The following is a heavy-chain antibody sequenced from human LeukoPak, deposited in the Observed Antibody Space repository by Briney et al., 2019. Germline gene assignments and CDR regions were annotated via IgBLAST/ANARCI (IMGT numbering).Heavy chain of an antibody. CDR3: AKPYGSYNYGAFES. CDR2: ISRSDDST. CDR1: GLTFSNYA. J-gene: IGHJ4*02. V-gene: IGHV3-23*01. Sequence: GGSLTHFCAASGLTFSNYAMTWARQAPGKGLEWVSFISRSDDSTSYADSVKGRFTISRENSKNTLYLQMNSLRAEDTAVYYCAKPYGSYNYGAFESWGQGTLLTVSS. D-gene: IGHD4/OR15-4a*01.